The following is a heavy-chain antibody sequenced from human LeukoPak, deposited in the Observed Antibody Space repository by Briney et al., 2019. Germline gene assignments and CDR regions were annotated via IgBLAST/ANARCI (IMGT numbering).Heavy chain of an antibody. CDR1: GGSISSYY. CDR3: GRGSDY. V-gene: IGHV3-48*02. J-gene: IGHJ4*02. CDR2: MSSGSSTI. Sequence: PSETLSLTCTVSGGSISSYYWSWVRQAPGKGLEWVAYMSSGSSTIYYADPVKGRFTISRDNAKNSLFLQMNSLRDEDTAVYSCGRGSDYWGPGTLVTVSS.